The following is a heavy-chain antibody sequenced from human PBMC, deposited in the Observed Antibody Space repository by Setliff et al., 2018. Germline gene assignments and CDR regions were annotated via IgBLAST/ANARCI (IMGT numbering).Heavy chain of an antibody. D-gene: IGHD3-10*01. CDR3: ARTSGSGSSLLPNFSDP. Sequence: NPSETLSLTCAVSGYSISSGYYWGWIRQPPGKGLEWIGIIYHSGSTYYNPSLKSRVTISVDTSKNQFSQKLSSVTAADTAVYYCARTSGSGSSLLPNFSDPWGQGTLVTV. J-gene: IGHJ5*02. CDR2: IYHSGST. V-gene: IGHV4-38-2*01. CDR1: GYSISSGYY.